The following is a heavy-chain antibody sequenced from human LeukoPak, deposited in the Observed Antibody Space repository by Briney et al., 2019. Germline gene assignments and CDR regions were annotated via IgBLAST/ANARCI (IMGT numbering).Heavy chain of an antibody. CDR3: AKGPRPAYYYDSSGYSPDY. J-gene: IGHJ4*02. Sequence: GGSLRLSCAASGFTFSSYAMNWVRQAPGKGLEWVAVISYDGTNQYYADSVKGRFTISRDSSKNTLYLQMNSLRAEDTAVYYCAKGPRPAYYYDSSGYSPDYWGQGTLVTVSS. D-gene: IGHD3-22*01. V-gene: IGHV3-30*04. CDR1: GFTFSSYA. CDR2: ISYDGTNQ.